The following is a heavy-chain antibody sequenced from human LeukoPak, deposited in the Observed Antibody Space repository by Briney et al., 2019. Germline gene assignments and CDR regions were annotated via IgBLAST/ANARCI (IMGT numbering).Heavy chain of an antibody. CDR2: IYYSGST. J-gene: IGHJ5*02. D-gene: IGHD3-10*01. V-gene: IGHV4-61*01. CDR1: GGSISSSSYY. Sequence: PSETLSLTCTVSGGSISSSSYYWSWIRQPPGKGLEWIGYIYYSGSTNYNPSLKSRVTISVDTSKNQFSLKLSSVTAADTAVYYCARAVGVSMVRGVWFDPWGQGTLVTVSS. CDR3: ARAVGVSMVRGVWFDP.